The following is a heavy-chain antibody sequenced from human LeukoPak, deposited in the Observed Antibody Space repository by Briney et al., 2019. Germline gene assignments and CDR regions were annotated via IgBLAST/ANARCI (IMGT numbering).Heavy chain of an antibody. J-gene: IGHJ5*02. CDR3: ARGHYCSSTSCSWFDP. CDR1: GGSFSGYY. CDR2: INHSGST. D-gene: IGHD2-2*01. V-gene: IGHV4-34*01. Sequence: KTSETLSLTCAVYGGSFSGYYWSWIRQPPGRGLEWIGEINHSGSTNYNPSLKSRVTISVDTSKNQFSLKLSSVTAADTAVYYCARGHYCSSTSCSWFDPWGQGTLVTVSS.